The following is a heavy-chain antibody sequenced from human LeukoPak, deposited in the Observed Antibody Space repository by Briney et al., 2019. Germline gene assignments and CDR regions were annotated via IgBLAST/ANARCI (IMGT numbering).Heavy chain of an antibody. Sequence: GGSLRLSCAASGFTFSTYAMSWVRQPPGKGLEWVSAVSSGASSTYYADSVRGRFTISRDNSKNTLYLQMNSLSADDTAVYYCAKDARGPEGFWGQGTLVTVSS. CDR3: AKDARGPEGF. J-gene: IGHJ4*02. V-gene: IGHV3-23*01. CDR1: GFTFSTYA. CDR2: VSSGASST. D-gene: IGHD2-15*01.